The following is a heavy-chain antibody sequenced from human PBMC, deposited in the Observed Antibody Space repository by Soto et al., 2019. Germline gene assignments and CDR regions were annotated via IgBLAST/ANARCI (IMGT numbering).Heavy chain of an antibody. CDR2: IYYSGST. D-gene: IGHD4-4*01. V-gene: IGHV4-61*01. CDR3: RGGNDYSNYPFDY. Sequence: PSETLSLTCTVSGGSVSSGSYYWSWIRQPPGKGLEWIGYIYYSGSTNYNPSLKSRVTISVDTSKNQFSLKLSSVTAADTAVYYCRGGNDYSNYPFDYWGQGTLVTVSS. CDR1: GGSVSSGSYY. J-gene: IGHJ4*02.